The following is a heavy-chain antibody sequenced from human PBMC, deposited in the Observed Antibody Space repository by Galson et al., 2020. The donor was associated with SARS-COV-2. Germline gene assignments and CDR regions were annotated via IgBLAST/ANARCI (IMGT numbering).Heavy chain of an antibody. D-gene: IGHD6-13*01. CDR1: GFTFSSYS. V-gene: IGHV3-21*01. Sequence: TGGSLRLSCAASGFTFSSYSMNWVRQAPGKGLEWVSSITSSSNYIYYADSVRGRFTISRDNAKNSLYLQMNSLTAEDTAVYYCAREWGSSSNYYGMDVWGQGTTVTVSS. J-gene: IGHJ6*02. CDR3: AREWGSSSNYYGMDV. CDR2: ITSSSNYI.